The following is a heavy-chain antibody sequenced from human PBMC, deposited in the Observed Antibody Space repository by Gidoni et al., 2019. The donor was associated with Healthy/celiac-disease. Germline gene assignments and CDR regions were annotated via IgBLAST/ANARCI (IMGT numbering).Heavy chain of an antibody. J-gene: IGHJ4*02. V-gene: IGHV3-30*18. CDR3: AKDGGDYGDCFDY. Sequence: QVQLVESGGGVVQPERSLRLSCAASGFTFSSYGMHWVRQAPGKGLEWVAVISYDGSNKYYADSVKGRFTISRDNSKNTLYLQMNSLRAEDTAVYYCAKDGGDYGDCFDYWGQGTLVTVSS. CDR2: ISYDGSNK. D-gene: IGHD4-17*01. CDR1: GFTFSSYG.